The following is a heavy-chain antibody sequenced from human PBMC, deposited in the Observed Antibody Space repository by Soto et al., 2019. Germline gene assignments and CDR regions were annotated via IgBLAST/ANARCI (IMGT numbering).Heavy chain of an antibody. Sequence: GASVKVSCKASGYTFTSYAMHWVRQAPGQRLEWMGWINAGNGNTKYSQKFQGRVNITRDTSASTAYMELSSLRSEDTAVYYCARTLVGATPADYWGQGTLVTVSS. D-gene: IGHD1-26*01. V-gene: IGHV1-3*01. CDR3: ARTLVGATPADY. J-gene: IGHJ4*02. CDR2: INAGNGNT. CDR1: GYTFTSYA.